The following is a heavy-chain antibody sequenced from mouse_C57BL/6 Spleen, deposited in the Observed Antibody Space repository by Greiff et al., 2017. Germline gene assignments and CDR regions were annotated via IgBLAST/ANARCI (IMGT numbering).Heavy chain of an antibody. CDR1: GFNINDYY. Sequence: VQLQQSGAELVKPGASVKLSCTASGFNINDYYMHWVKQRTEQGLEWIGRIDPEDGETKYAPKFQGQATITADTSSNTAYLQLSRLTSENTAVYYGTYYGSSRYEFDYWGQGTTLTVSS. CDR3: TYYGSSRYEFDY. V-gene: IGHV14-2*01. J-gene: IGHJ2*01. D-gene: IGHD1-1*01. CDR2: IDPEDGET.